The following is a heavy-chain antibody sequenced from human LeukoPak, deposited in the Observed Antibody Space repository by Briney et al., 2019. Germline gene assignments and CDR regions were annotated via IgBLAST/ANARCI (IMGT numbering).Heavy chain of an antibody. CDR2: INHSGST. J-gene: IGHJ4*02. Sequence: SETLSLTCPVYGGSFSGYYWSWIRQPPGKGLEWIGEINHSGSTNFNPSLKSRVTISVDTSKNQFSLKLSSVTAADTAVYYCARARDGYNSGYFDYWGQGTLVTVSS. CDR3: ARARDGYNSGYFDY. V-gene: IGHV4-34*01. D-gene: IGHD5-24*01. CDR1: GGSFSGYY.